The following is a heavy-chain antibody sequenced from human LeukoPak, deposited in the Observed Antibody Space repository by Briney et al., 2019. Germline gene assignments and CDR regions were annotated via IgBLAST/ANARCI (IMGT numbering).Heavy chain of an antibody. V-gene: IGHV3-7*02. J-gene: IGHJ4*02. CDR3: AKANTAMSYFAY. Sequence: GGSLRLSCAASGFTFSNYWMTWVRQAPSKGLEWVAAIKEDGSEKYYVDSVKGRFTISRDNSKNTLYLQMDSLRAEDTAVYYCAKANTAMSYFAYWGQGPLVTVSS. CDR2: IKEDGSEK. CDR1: GFTFSNYW. D-gene: IGHD5-18*01.